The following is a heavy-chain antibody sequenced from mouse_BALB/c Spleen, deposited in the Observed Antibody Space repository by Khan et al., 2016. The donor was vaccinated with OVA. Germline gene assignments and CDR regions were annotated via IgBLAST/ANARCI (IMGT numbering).Heavy chain of an antibody. CDR3: AREEAWYYFGD. Sequence: VQLQQSGGELVRPGASVNLSCTTSGYIFTSYWIHWVRQRSGQGLEWIASIYPGTDNTYYNEKLKEKTTLTADKLSSHSFLQLSSHKSEAYAVFCGAREEAWYYFGDWGQGTTLTGSS. CDR2: IYPGTDNT. J-gene: IGHJ2*01. D-gene: IGHD3-2*02. CDR1: GYIFTSYW. V-gene: IGHV1-76*01.